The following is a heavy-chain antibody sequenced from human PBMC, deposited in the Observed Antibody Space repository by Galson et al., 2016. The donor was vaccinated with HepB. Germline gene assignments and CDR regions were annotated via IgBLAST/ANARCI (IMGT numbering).Heavy chain of an antibody. V-gene: IGHV1-3*04. Sequence: SVKVSCKASGYTFTTYAMHWVRQAPGQRFEWMGWINTGNGNREYSQKFQGRVTFTSDTSASTAYMELSSLRSEDTAVYYCARDQGDFGELDYYYYYGMDVWGQGTTVTVSS. J-gene: IGHJ6*02. D-gene: IGHD3-10*01. CDR2: INTGNGNR. CDR3: ARDQGDFGELDYYYYYGMDV. CDR1: GYTFTTYA.